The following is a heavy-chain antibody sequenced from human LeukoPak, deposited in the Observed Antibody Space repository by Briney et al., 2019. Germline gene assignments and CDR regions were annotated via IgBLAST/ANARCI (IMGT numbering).Heavy chain of an antibody. Sequence: GASVKVSCKVSGYTLTELSMHWVRQAPGKGLEWMGGIIPIFGTANYAQKFQGRVTITADESTSTAYMELSSLRSEDTAVYYCARGRQVGATVDYWGQGTLVTVSS. CDR2: IIPIFGTA. CDR3: ARGRQVGATVDY. D-gene: IGHD1-26*01. J-gene: IGHJ4*02. V-gene: IGHV1-69*13. CDR1: GYTLTELS.